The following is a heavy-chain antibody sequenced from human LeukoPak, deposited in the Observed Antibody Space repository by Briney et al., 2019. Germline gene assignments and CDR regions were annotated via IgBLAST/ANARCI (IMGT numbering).Heavy chain of an antibody. V-gene: IGHV4-34*01. CDR2: INHSGST. Sequence: PSETLSLTCAVYGGAFSGYYWSWIRQPPGKGLEWIGEINHSGSTNYNPSLKSRVTISVDTSKNQFSLKLSSVTAADTAVYYCATPRRDGYGTFDYWGQGTLVTVSS. J-gene: IGHJ4*02. CDR3: ATPRRDGYGTFDY. D-gene: IGHD5-24*01. CDR1: GGAFSGYY.